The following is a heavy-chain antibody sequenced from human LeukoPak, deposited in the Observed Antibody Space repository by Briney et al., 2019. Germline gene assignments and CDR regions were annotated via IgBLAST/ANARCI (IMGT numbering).Heavy chain of an antibody. V-gene: IGHV1-69*05. CDR1: GGTFSSYA. Sequence: GASVKVSCKASGGTFSSYAISWVRQAPGQGLEWMGGIIPIFGTANYAQKFQGRVTITTDESTSTAYMELSSLRSEDTAVFYCAGGDTEDAFDIWGQGTMVTVSS. D-gene: IGHD2-21*01. CDR2: IIPIFGTA. CDR3: AGGDTEDAFDI. J-gene: IGHJ3*02.